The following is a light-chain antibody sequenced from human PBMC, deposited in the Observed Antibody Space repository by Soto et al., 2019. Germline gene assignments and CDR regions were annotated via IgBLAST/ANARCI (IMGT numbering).Light chain of an antibody. V-gene: IGLV1-44*01. Sequence: QAVVTQPPSASGTPGQRVTISCSGSRSNIESNTVNWYQQLPGTAPKLLIFNNNQWPSGVPDRFSGSKSGTSASLAISGLQSGDEADYYCAAWDDSLNGWVFGGGTKLTVL. CDR1: RSNIESNT. CDR2: NNN. CDR3: AAWDDSLNGWV. J-gene: IGLJ3*02.